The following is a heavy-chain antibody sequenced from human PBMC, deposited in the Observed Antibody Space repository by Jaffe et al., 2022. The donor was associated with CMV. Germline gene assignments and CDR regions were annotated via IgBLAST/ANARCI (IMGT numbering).Heavy chain of an antibody. V-gene: IGHV4-39*01. D-gene: IGHD1-20*01. Sequence: QLQLQESGPGLVKPSETLSLTCTVSGGSISSSSYYWGWIRQPPGKGLEWIGSIYYSGSTYYNPSLKSRVTISVDTSKNQFSLKLSSVTAADTAVYYCARLRGYNWNLEPWGQGTLVTVSS. CDR3: ARLRGYNWNLEP. J-gene: IGHJ5*02. CDR2: IYYSGST. CDR1: GGSISSSSYY.